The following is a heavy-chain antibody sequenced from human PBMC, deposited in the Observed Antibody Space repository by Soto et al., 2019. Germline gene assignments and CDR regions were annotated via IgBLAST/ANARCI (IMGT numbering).Heavy chain of an antibody. J-gene: IGHJ4*02. Sequence: GGSLRLSCAASGFTFSSYAMHWVRQAPGKGLEWVSAISGSGGSTYYADSVKGRFTISRDNSKNTLYLQMNSLRAEDTAVYYCAKEGRENYYDSSGYYYYFDYWGQGTLVTVSS. V-gene: IGHV3-23*01. CDR3: AKEGRENYYDSSGYYYYFDY. CDR2: ISGSGGST. CDR1: GFTFSSYA. D-gene: IGHD3-22*01.